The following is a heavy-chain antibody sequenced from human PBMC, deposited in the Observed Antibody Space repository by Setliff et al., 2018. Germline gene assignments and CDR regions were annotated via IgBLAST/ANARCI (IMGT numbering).Heavy chain of an antibody. CDR1: GFTFSSYE. Sequence: PGGSLRLSCAASGFTFSSYEMNWVRRAPGKGLQWVSYISSSGSTMYYADSVKGRFTISRDNAKNSLYLQMNSLRAEDTAVYYCARASLGKFGSAVEYFHHWGQGTLVT. CDR2: ISSSGSTM. V-gene: IGHV3-48*03. CDR3: ARASLGKFGSAVEYFHH. D-gene: IGHD2-15*01. J-gene: IGHJ1*01.